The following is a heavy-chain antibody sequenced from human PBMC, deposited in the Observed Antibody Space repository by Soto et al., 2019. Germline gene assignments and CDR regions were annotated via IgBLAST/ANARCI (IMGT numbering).Heavy chain of an antibody. CDR2: IYYNGVA. V-gene: IGHV4-39*01. CDR1: GASISRIGYY. J-gene: IGHJ4*02. Sequence: PSETLSLTCTVSGASISRIGYYWGWVRQPPGKGLEWIGSIYYNGVAHYSPSLETRLTISVDTSKNHFSLKLNSVTAADAAIYYCARQYGYNYGHIEHWGQGTVVTVSS. D-gene: IGHD5-18*01. CDR3: ARQYGYNYGHIEH.